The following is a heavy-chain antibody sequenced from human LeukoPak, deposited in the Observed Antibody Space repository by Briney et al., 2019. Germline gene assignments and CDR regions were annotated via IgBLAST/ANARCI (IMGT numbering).Heavy chain of an antibody. J-gene: IGHJ3*02. D-gene: IGHD2-15*01. CDR2: ISTYNGNT. CDR3: ARDGRCSGGSCYSEAFDI. Sequence: ATVKVSCKASGYTFTSYDISWVRQAPGQGLEWMGWISTYNGNTNYAQKLQGRVTMTTHTSTKTAYMELRSLRSDDTAVYYCARDGRCSGGSCYSEAFDIWGQGTMVTVSS. V-gene: IGHV1-18*01. CDR1: GYTFTSYD.